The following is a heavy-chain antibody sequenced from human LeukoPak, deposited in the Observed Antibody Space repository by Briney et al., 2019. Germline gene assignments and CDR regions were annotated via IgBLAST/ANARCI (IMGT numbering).Heavy chain of an antibody. D-gene: IGHD4-17*01. CDR1: GFTFSSYS. CDR2: ISSSSSYI. V-gene: IGHV3-21*01. CDR3: ARDAELHGDLDY. Sequence: NSGGSLRLSCAASGFTFSSYSMNWVRQAPGKGLEWVSSISSSSSYIYYADSVKGRFTISRDNAKNSLYLQMNSLRAEDTAVYYCARDAELHGDLDYWGQGTLVTVSS. J-gene: IGHJ4*02.